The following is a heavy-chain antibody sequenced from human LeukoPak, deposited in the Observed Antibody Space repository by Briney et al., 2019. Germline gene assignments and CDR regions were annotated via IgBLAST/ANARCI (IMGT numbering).Heavy chain of an antibody. D-gene: IGHD6-13*01. CDR1: GGSFSGYY. CDR3: ARGRKAAVGTGRVDY. J-gene: IGHJ4*02. CDR2: INHSGST. V-gene: IGHV4-34*01. Sequence: TSETLSLTCAVFGGSFSGYYWSWIRQPPGKGLEWIGEINHSGSTNYNPSLKSRVTISVDTSKNQFSLKLSSVTAADTAVYYCARGRKAAVGTGRVDYWGQGTLVTVSS.